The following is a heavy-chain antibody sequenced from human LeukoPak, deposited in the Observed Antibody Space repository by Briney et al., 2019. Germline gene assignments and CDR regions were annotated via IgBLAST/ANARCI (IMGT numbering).Heavy chain of an antibody. CDR2: INHSGST. Sequence: SETLSLTCAVYSGSFSGYCWSWIRQPPGKGLEWIGEINHSGSTNYNPSLKSRVTISVDTSKNQFSLKLSSVTAADTAVYYCARQIRWLRYWFDPWGQGTLVTVSS. D-gene: IGHD5-12*01. CDR1: SGSFSGYC. J-gene: IGHJ5*02. CDR3: ARQIRWLRYWFDP. V-gene: IGHV4-34*01.